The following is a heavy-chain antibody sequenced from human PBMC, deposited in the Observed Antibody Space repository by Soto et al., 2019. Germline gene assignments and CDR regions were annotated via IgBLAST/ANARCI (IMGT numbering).Heavy chain of an antibody. CDR1: GGSFSGYY. D-gene: IGHD3-22*01. Sequence: SETLSLTCAVYGGSFSGYYWTWIRQPPGTGLEWIGEINHSGSTNYNPSLKSRVTISVDTSKNQFSLKLTSVTAADTAVYYCARDGGYDSSGFYRHSDYWGQGILVTVSS. CDR3: ARDGGYDSSGFYRHSDY. V-gene: IGHV4-34*01. J-gene: IGHJ4*02. CDR2: INHSGST.